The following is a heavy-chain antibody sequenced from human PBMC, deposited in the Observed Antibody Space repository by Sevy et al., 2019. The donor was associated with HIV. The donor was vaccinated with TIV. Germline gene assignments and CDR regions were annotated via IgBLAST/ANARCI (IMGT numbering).Heavy chain of an antibody. Sequence: GGSLRLSCAASGFSFSTYAMNWVRQAPGKGLEWVSSVSSSSTYIYYADSVKGRFTISRDNAKNSMYLQMNRLRAEDTAVYYCARDLCTGGVCPRWGYYYYGMDVWGQGTTVTVSS. CDR3: ARDLCTGGVCPRWGYYYYGMDV. J-gene: IGHJ6*02. CDR2: VSSSSTYI. V-gene: IGHV3-21*06. D-gene: IGHD2-8*02. CDR1: GFSFSTYA.